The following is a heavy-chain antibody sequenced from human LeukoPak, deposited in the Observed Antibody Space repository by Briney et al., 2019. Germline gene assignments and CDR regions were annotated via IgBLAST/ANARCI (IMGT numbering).Heavy chain of an antibody. CDR3: TTYYDDFPFDY. D-gene: IGHD4-17*01. CDR1: GYTFNDAW. J-gene: IGHJ4*02. V-gene: IGHV3-15*01. CDR2: IKSKTDGTTT. Sequence: NPGGSLRLSRAASGYTFNDAWMTWVRQAPGKGLEWVGRIKSKTDGTTTDYAAPVKGRFTISRDDSRNTAYLQMNSLKTEDTAVYYCTTYYDDFPFDYWGQGTLVTVSS.